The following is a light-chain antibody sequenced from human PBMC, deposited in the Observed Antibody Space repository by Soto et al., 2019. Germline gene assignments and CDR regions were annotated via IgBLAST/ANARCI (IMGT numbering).Light chain of an antibody. Sequence: DIHSTQSPSTLSASLGYRFTITFRASQSISSWLAWYQQKPGKAPKLLIYKASSLESGVPSRFSGSGSGTEFTLTISSLQPDDFATYYCQQYNSYSGTFGPGTKVDI. CDR3: QQYNSYSGT. CDR1: QSISSW. V-gene: IGKV1-5*03. J-gene: IGKJ3*01. CDR2: KAS.